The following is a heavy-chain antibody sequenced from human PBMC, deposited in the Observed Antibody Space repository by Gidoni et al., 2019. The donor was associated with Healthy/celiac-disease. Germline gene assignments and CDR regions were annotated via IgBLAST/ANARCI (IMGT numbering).Heavy chain of an antibody. CDR2: IIPILGIA. V-gene: IGHV1-69*09. CDR3: ARDPESKDYCSSTSCYIDY. Sequence: QVQLVQSGAEVKKPGSSVKVSGKASGGTFSSYALSWVRQAPGQGLEWMGRIIPILGIANYAQKFQGRVTITADKSTSTAYMELSSLRSEDTAVYYCARDPESKDYCSSTSCYIDYWGQGTLVTVSS. D-gene: IGHD2-2*02. J-gene: IGHJ4*02. CDR1: GGTFSSYA.